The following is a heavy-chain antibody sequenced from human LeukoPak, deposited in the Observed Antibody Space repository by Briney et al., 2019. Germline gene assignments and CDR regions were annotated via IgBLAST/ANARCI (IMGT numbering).Heavy chain of an antibody. D-gene: IGHD1-26*01. V-gene: IGHV3-53*01. J-gene: IGHJ6*02. CDR2: IYSGGST. Sequence: GGSLRLSCGASGFTVSSNYMSWVRQAPGQGLGWVSVIYSGGSTYYADSVKGRFTISRDNSKNTLYLQMNSLRAEDTAVYYCARAVGYYYGMDVWGQGTTVTVSS. CDR1: GFTVSSNY. CDR3: ARAVGYYYGMDV.